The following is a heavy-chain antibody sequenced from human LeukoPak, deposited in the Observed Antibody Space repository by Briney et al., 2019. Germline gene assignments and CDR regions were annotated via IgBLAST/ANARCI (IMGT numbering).Heavy chain of an antibody. CDR3: ARDMYYGSGSKSLDY. J-gene: IGHJ4*02. D-gene: IGHD3-10*01. CDR2: ISAYNGNT. V-gene: IGHV1-18*01. CDR1: GYTFTSYG. Sequence: ASVKVSCKASGYTFTSYGISWVRQAPGQGLEWMGWISAYNGNTNYAQKLQGRVTMTTDTSTSTAYMELRSLRSDDTAVYYCARDMYYGSGSKSLDYWGQGTLVTVSS.